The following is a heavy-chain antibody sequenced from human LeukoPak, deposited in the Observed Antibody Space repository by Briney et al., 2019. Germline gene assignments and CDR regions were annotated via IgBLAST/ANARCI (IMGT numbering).Heavy chain of an antibody. V-gene: IGHV3-30*02. D-gene: IGHD5/OR15-5a*01. CDR2: IRYDGSNK. CDR1: GFTFSNYG. Sequence: PGGSLRLSCAASGFTFSNYGMHWVRQAPGKGLEWAAFIRYDGSNKYYADSVKGRFTISRDNSKNTLYLQMNSLRAEDTAVYYCAKDLRPETYYYYMDVWGKGTTVTISS. J-gene: IGHJ6*03. CDR3: AKDLRPETYYYYMDV.